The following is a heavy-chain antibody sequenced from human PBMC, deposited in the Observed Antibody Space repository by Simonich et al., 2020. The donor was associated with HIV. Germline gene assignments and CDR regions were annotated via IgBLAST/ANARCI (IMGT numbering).Heavy chain of an antibody. V-gene: IGHV4-34*01. Sequence: QVQLHQWGAGLLKPSETLSLTCAVYGGSFSGYYWTWYRQSPGKGLEWIGEINHSGITNYNPSLKRRIPISIDTSKNQVSLKLNSVTAADTAVYYCARGTVTGGDARFDYWGQGTLVTVSS. J-gene: IGHJ4*02. D-gene: IGHD4-17*01. CDR1: GGSFSGYY. CDR2: INHSGIT. CDR3: ARGTVTGGDARFDY.